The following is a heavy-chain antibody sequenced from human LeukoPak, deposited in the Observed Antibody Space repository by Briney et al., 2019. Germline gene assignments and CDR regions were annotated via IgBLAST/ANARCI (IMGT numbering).Heavy chain of an antibody. Sequence: GGSLRLSCAASGFTFSTYGMSWVRQAPGKGLEWVSTITNSGGSTYYADSVKGRFTVSRDNSKNTLYLHMNSLRVDDTAVYYCTKPGWHDSGWFDCWSQGTLVTVSS. D-gene: IGHD6-19*01. V-gene: IGHV3-23*01. CDR3: TKPGWHDSGWFDC. CDR2: ITNSGGST. CDR1: GFTFSTYG. J-gene: IGHJ4*02.